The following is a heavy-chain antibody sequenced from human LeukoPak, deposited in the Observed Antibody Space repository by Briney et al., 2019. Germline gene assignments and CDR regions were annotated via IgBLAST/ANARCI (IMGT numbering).Heavy chain of an antibody. CDR3: AGGRTMYYFDY. CDR1: GFTFDDYA. CDR2: ISWNSGRI. D-gene: IGHD1/OR15-1a*01. V-gene: IGHV3-9*01. J-gene: IGHJ4*02. Sequence: GGSLRLSCAASGFTFDDYAMHWVRQAPGKGLEWVSGISWNSGRIGYADSVKGRFTIYRDNAKNSLYLQMNSLRAEDTALYYCAGGRTMYYFDYWGQGTLVTVSS.